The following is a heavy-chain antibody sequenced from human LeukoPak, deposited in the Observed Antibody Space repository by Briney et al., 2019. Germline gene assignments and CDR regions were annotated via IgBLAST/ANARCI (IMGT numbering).Heavy chain of an antibody. Sequence: KSSETLSLTCAVYGGSFSGYYWSWIRQPPGKGLEWIGEINHSGSTNYNPSLKSRVTISVDTSKNQFSLKLSSVTAADTALYYCARAPYYDFWSSYPTKLRANWFDPWSQETLVTVSS. CDR3: ARAPYYDFWSSYPTKLRANWFDP. V-gene: IGHV4-34*01. D-gene: IGHD3-3*01. CDR1: GGSFSGYY. CDR2: INHSGST. J-gene: IGHJ5*02.